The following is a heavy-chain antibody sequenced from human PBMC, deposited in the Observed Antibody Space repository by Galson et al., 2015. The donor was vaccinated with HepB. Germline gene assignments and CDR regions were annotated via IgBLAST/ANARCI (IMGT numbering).Heavy chain of an antibody. CDR3: AHRGYDSSGYYNYFDY. J-gene: IGHJ4*02. D-gene: IGHD3-22*01. CDR1: GFSLSTSGVG. Sequence: PALVKPTQTLTLTCTFSGFSLSTSGVGVGWIRQPPGKALEWLALIYWNDDKRYSPSLKSRLTITKDTSKNQVVLTMTNMDPVDTATYYCAHRGYDSSGYYNYFDYWGQGTLVTVSS. CDR2: IYWNDDK. V-gene: IGHV2-5*01.